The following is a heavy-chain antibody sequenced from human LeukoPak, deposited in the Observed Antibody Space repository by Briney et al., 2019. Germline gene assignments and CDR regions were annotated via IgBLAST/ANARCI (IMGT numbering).Heavy chain of an antibody. CDR2: IRSKAYGETT. J-gene: IGHJ4*02. V-gene: IGHV3-49*04. CDR1: GFTFGDYA. Sequence: GGPLRLSCTTSGFTFGDYAMSWVRQAPGKGLEWVGFIRSKAYGETTEYAASVQGRFTISRDDSKSIAYLQMNSLKTEDTAVYYCTRTSGYFDWLFRFDYWGQGTLVTVSS. CDR3: TRTSGYFDWLFRFDY. D-gene: IGHD3-9*01.